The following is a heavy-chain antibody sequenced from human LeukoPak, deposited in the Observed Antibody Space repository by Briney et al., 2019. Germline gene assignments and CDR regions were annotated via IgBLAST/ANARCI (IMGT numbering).Heavy chain of an antibody. J-gene: IGHJ4*02. CDR2: IYHSGNS. Sequence: SETLSLTYTVSGYSISSGHYWGWIRQPPGKELGWIGSIYHSGNSYYNPSLKSRVTTSVDTSKNQFSLKLSSVTAADTAVYYCARLWFGDFGGIDYWGQGIQVTVSS. CDR3: ARLWFGDFGGIDY. V-gene: IGHV4-38-2*02. D-gene: IGHD3-10*01. CDR1: GYSISSGHY.